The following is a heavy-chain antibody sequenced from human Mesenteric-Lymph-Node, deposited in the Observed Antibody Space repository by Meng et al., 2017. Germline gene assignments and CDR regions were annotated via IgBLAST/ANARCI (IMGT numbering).Heavy chain of an antibody. CDR1: GFTFSNYA. D-gene: IGHD1-26*01. V-gene: IGHV3-23*01. Sequence: GESLKISCAASGFTFSNYAMSWVRQAPGKGLEWVSAVSSGGVSTYYADSVKGRFTISRDNSKNTLYLQMNSLRAEDTAVYYCARDRSDASGSYYYYYYYGMDVWGQGTTVTVSS. CDR3: ARDRSDASGSYYYYYYYGMDV. CDR2: VSSGGVST. J-gene: IGHJ6*02.